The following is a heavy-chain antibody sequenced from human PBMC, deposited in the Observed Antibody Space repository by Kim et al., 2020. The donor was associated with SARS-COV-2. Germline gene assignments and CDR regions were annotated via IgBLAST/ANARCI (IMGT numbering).Heavy chain of an antibody. CDR1: GGTFSSYA. CDR3: AGAVVGATTWLGYYYYYGMDV. J-gene: IGHJ6*02. D-gene: IGHD1-26*01. Sequence: SVKVSCKASGGTFSSYAISWVRQAPGQGLEWMGGIIPIFGTANYAQKFQGRVTITADESTSTAYMELSSLRSEDTAVYYCAGAVVGATTWLGYYYYYGMDVWGQGTTVTVSS. V-gene: IGHV1-69*13. CDR2: IIPIFGTA.